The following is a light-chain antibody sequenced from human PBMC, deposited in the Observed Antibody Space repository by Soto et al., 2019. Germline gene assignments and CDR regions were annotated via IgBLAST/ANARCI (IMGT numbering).Light chain of an antibody. J-gene: IGLJ3*02. Sequence: QSVLTQPPSASVTPGQRVTISCSGSSSNIGNNTVHWYQQLPGMAPKLLIYSNNQRPSGVPDRFSGSKSGTSASLAISGVQSEDEADYYCATRDDSLNGRVFGGGTKLTVL. V-gene: IGLV1-44*01. CDR2: SNN. CDR3: ATRDDSLNGRV. CDR1: SSNIGNNT.